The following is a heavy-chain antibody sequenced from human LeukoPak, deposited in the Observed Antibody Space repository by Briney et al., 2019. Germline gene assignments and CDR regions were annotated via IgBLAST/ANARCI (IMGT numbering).Heavy chain of an antibody. CDR2: IYSGGST. Sequence: GVSLRLSCAASGFTVSSTYMSWVRQAPGKGLEWVSIIYSGGSTYYADSVKGRFTISRDNSKNTVYLQMNSPRAEDTAVYYCARNLNLDYWGQGTLVTVSS. CDR3: ARNLNLDY. CDR1: GFTVSSTY. V-gene: IGHV3-66*01. J-gene: IGHJ4*02.